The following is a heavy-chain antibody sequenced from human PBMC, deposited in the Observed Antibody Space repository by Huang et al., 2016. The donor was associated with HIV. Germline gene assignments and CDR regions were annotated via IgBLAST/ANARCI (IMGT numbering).Heavy chain of an antibody. J-gene: IGHJ4*02. CDR3: ARHERWAMVRGVPQWGFDY. Sequence: QLQLQESGPGLVKPSETLSLTCTVSGGSISSSSYYWGWIRQPPGKGLEWLGTIYYSGSPSYTPSSKGRVAIAVDTSKNQFSLKLSAVTAADTAVYYCARHERWAMVRGVPQWGFDYWGQGTLVTVSS. CDR1: GGSISSSSYY. D-gene: IGHD3-10*01. V-gene: IGHV4-39*01. CDR2: IYYSGSP.